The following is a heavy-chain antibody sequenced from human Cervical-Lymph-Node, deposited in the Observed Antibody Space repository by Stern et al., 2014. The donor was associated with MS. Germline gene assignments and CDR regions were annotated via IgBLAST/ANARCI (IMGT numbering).Heavy chain of an antibody. Sequence: ESGPVLVKPTETLTLTCTVSGFSLSNARMGVSWIRQPPGKALEWLAPIFSNDEKSYSTSLKSRLTISKDTSKSQVVLTMTNMDPVDTATYYCARVTFGGSYPSYWYFDLWGRGTLVTVSS. V-gene: IGHV2-26*01. J-gene: IGHJ2*01. CDR3: ARVTFGGSYPSYWYFDL. CDR2: IFSNDEK. CDR1: GFSLSNARMG. D-gene: IGHD1-26*01.